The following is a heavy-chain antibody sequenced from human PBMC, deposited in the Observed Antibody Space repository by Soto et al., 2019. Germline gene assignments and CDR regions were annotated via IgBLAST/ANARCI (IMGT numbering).Heavy chain of an antibody. CDR2: ISAYNGNT. D-gene: IGHD6-13*01. CDR3: ARDDWRIAAAGNDD. V-gene: IGHV1-18*01. Sequence: ASVKVSCKASGYTFTSYGISWVRQAPGQGLEWMGWISAYNGNTNYAQKLQGRVTMTTDTSTSTAYMELRSLRSDDTAVYYCARDDWRIAAAGNDDWGQGTLVPVSS. CDR1: GYTFTSYG. J-gene: IGHJ4*02.